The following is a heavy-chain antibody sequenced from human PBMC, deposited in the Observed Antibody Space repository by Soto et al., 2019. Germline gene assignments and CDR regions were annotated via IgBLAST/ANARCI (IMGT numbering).Heavy chain of an antibody. CDR1: GGSISSGCYY. Sequence: SETLSLTCTVSGGSISSGCYYWSWFRQHPGKGLEWIGYIYYSGSTYYNPSLKSRVTISVDTSKNQFSLKLSSVTAADTAVYYCARRYGGNFDYWGQGTLVTVSS. CDR2: IYYSGST. CDR3: ARRYGGNFDY. J-gene: IGHJ4*02. V-gene: IGHV4-31*03. D-gene: IGHD3-16*01.